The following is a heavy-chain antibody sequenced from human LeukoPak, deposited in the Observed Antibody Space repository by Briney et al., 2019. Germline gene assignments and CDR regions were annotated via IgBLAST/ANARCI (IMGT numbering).Heavy chain of an antibody. CDR2: IYPGNSHT. CDR1: GYNFATYW. D-gene: IGHD6-13*01. V-gene: IGHV5-51*01. Sequence: GESLKISCPGSGYNFATYWIGWVRQMPGKGLEWMGIIYPGNSHTRYSPSFQGQVTISADTSISTAHLHWSSLQSSDTAMYYCAKFHATWYGDTWGQGTLVTVSS. J-gene: IGHJ4*02. CDR3: AKFHATWYGDT.